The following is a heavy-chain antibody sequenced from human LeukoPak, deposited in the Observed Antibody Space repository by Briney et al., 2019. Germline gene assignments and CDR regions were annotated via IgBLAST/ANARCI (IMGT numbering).Heavy chain of an antibody. J-gene: IGHJ4*02. Sequence: GGSLRLSCAASGFTFSSYGMHWVRQAPGKGLEWVSLISWDGGSTYYADSVKGRFTISRDNSKNSLYLQMNSLRTEDTALYYCAKDSYGSGSYSGFSPDYWGQGTLVTVSS. CDR2: ISWDGGST. CDR3: AKDSYGSGSYSGFSPDY. CDR1: GFTFSSYG. V-gene: IGHV3-43*01. D-gene: IGHD3-10*01.